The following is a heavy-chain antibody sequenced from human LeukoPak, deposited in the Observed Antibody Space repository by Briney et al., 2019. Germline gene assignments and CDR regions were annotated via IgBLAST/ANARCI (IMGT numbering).Heavy chain of an antibody. J-gene: IGHJ5*01. CDR1: GFTFSIYS. Sequence: GGSLRLSCAASGFTFSIYSMSWVRQAPGKGLEWLSYISTSSTTIYYSDSVKGRFTISRDDARNSLSLQMNSLRADDTAVYYCAKEMGYCTGGSCYRWFDSWGQGTLVTVSS. CDR3: AKEMGYCTGGSCYRWFDS. D-gene: IGHD2-15*01. CDR2: ISTSSTTI. V-gene: IGHV3-48*01.